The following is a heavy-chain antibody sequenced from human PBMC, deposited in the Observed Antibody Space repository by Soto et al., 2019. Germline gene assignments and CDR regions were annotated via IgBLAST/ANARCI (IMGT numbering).Heavy chain of an antibody. CDR1: GFSHSTSALG. J-gene: IGHJ4*02. CDR3: VHSRRLGHQSGVNYYFWDS. CDR2: IFWEDDK. D-gene: IGHD3-3*01. V-gene: IGHV2-5*02. Sequence: SVPTLVTPTQALWLTCTFSGFSHSTSALGLGLIGQSPRNALEWLGLIFWEDDKRHSQSLKSRVTITKEPSRNQVDPTTANMDPVDTASYYCVHSRRLGHQSGVNYYFWDSWGQGTLVTVSS.